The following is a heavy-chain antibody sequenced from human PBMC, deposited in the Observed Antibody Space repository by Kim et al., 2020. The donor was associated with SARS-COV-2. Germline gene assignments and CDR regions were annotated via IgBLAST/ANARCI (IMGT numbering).Heavy chain of an antibody. D-gene: IGHD5-18*01. CDR2: ISWNNDRI. Sequence: GGSLRLSCVASGFRFDDYAMHWVRQGPGKGLEWVSGISWNNDRIAYADSVKGRFTISRDNAKNSLFLQMHSLRPDDTALYYCARVAGLGYSFDIWGQGT. CDR3: ARVAGLGYSFDI. J-gene: IGHJ4*02. CDR1: GFRFDDYA. V-gene: IGHV3-9*01.